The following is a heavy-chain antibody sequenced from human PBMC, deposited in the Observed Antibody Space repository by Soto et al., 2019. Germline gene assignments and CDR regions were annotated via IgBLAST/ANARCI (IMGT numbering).Heavy chain of an antibody. Sequence: PSETLSLTCTVSGASIIGFYWSWRRKSAGKGLGWIGRIYATGTTDYNPSLKSRVMMSVDTSKKQFSLKLRSVTAADTAVYYCVRDGTKTLRDWFDPWGQGISVTVSS. J-gene: IGHJ5*02. CDR1: GASIIGFY. CDR2: IYATGTT. V-gene: IGHV4-4*07. CDR3: VRDGTKTLRDWFDP. D-gene: IGHD1-1*01.